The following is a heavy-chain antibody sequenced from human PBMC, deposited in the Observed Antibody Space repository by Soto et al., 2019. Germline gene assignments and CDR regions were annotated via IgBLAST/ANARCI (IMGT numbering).Heavy chain of an antibody. V-gene: IGHV4-59*12. Sequence: SETLSLTCTVSGGSIRSYCWTWIRQPPGEGLEWIGCICNSGTTNYNPSLKSRVAISVDTHKNQFSLKLSSVTAADTAVYYCARGPYYYGSGSYFRWFDPWGQGTLVTVSS. J-gene: IGHJ5*02. CDR3: ARGPYYYGSGSYFRWFDP. CDR1: GGSIRSYC. CDR2: ICNSGTT. D-gene: IGHD3-10*01.